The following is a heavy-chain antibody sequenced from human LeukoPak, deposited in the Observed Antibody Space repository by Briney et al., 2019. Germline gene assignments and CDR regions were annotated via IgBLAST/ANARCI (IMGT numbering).Heavy chain of an antibody. V-gene: IGHV1-18*04. J-gene: IGHJ6*03. CDR2: ISAYNGNT. CDR3: ARDTGGYSGYDNYYYYYMDV. D-gene: IGHD5-12*01. CDR1: GYTFTGYY. Sequence: GASVKVSCKASGYTFTGYYMHWVRQAPGQGLEWMGWISAYNGNTNYAQKLQGRVTMTTDTSTSTAYMELRSLRSDDTAVYYCARDTGGYSGYDNYYYYYMDVWGKGTTVTVSS.